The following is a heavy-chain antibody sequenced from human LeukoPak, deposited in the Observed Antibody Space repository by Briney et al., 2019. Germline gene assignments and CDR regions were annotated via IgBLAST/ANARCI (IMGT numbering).Heavy chain of an antibody. CDR1: GFTFSNSA. V-gene: IGHV3-30-3*01. CDR3: VRGGGYTLLS. Sequence: GRSLRLSCADSGFTFSNSAMHWARQAPGKGLEWVAVVSFDGSNENYADSVRGRFTISRDNSKKMLYLQMNSLSREDTALYYRVRGGGYTLLSWGQG. J-gene: IGHJ5*02. D-gene: IGHD1-1*01. CDR2: VSFDGSNE.